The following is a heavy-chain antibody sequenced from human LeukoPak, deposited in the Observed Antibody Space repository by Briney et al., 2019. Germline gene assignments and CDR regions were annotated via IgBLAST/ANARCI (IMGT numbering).Heavy chain of an antibody. D-gene: IGHD3-22*01. CDR1: GGSISNYY. J-gene: IGHJ3*02. CDR2: IFYSGST. CDR3: AKSNGYGLIDI. Sequence: PSETLSLTCTVSGGSISNYYWGWVRQPPGKALEWIGNIFYSGSTYYSPSLKSRVTISLDTSRNQFSLKLNSVTAADTAVYYCAKSNGYGLIDIWGQGTMVTVSS. V-gene: IGHV4-59*12.